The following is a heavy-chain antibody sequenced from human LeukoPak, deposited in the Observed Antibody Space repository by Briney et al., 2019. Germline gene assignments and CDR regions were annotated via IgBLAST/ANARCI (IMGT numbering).Heavy chain of an antibody. J-gene: IGHJ3*02. CDR2: IIPIFGTA. Sequence: SVKVSCKASGGTFISYAISWVRQAPGQGIEWMGGIIPIFGTANFAQTFHGRVTITAHDSTSTAYLELSSLRSEDTAVYYCARAQILTALLGVPDLKLGAFDIWGQGTMVTVSS. D-gene: IGHD3-3*01. CDR1: GGTFISYA. V-gene: IGHV1-69*01. CDR3: ARAQILTALLGVPDLKLGAFDI.